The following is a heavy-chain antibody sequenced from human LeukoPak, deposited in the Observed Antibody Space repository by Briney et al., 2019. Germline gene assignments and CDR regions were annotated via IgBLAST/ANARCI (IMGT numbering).Heavy chain of an antibody. J-gene: IGHJ4*02. CDR2: INYSGST. D-gene: IGHD2-8*01. Sequence: ETSETLSLTCTVSGGSISSYYWSWIRQPPGKGLEWIGCINYSGSTNYNPSLTSRVPISVDTSKNQFSLKLSSVTAADTAVYYCARVSCTNGVCYYFDYWGQGTLVTVSS. V-gene: IGHV4-59*01. CDR3: ARVSCTNGVCYYFDY. CDR1: GGSISSYY.